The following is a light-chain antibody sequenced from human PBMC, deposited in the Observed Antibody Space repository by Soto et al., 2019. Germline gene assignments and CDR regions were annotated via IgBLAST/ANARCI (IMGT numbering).Light chain of an antibody. J-gene: IGKJ2*01. CDR2: KVS. CDR3: MQGTHWPYT. CDR1: RSLIYTDGNTY. Sequence: VMTQSPLSLPVTLGQPASISCRASRSLIYTDGNTYLNWFHQRPGQSPRRLFSKVSNRDSGVPDRFSGSGSGTDFTLKISRVEAEDVGLYYCMQGTHWPYTFGQGTKLEIK. V-gene: IGKV2-30*01.